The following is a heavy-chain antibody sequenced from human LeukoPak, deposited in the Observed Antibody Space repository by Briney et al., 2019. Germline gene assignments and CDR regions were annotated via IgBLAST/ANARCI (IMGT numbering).Heavy chain of an antibody. CDR3: ARDRGYSYGYWYFDL. D-gene: IGHD5-18*01. J-gene: IGHJ2*01. Sequence: PSETLSLTCTVSGGSISSSSYYWGWIRQPPGKGLEWIGSIYYSESTYYNPSLKSRVTMSVDPSKNQFSLKLSSVTAADTAVYYCARDRGYSYGYWYFDLWGRGTLVTVSS. V-gene: IGHV4-39*07. CDR1: GGSISSSSYY. CDR2: IYYSEST.